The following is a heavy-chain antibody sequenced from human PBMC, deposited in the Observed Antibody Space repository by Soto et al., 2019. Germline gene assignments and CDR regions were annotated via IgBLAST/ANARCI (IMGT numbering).Heavy chain of an antibody. Sequence: QVQLVQSGAEVKKPGSSVKVSCKASGGTFSSYAISWVRQAPGQGLEWMGGIIPIFGTANYAQKFLGRVTITADESTSTAYMELSSLRSEDTAVYYCARSPYYDFWSGASTYYYYYGMDVWGQGTTVTVSS. CDR1: GGTFSSYA. CDR2: IIPIFGTA. CDR3: ARSPYYDFWSGASTYYYYYGMDV. V-gene: IGHV1-69*01. J-gene: IGHJ6*02. D-gene: IGHD3-3*01.